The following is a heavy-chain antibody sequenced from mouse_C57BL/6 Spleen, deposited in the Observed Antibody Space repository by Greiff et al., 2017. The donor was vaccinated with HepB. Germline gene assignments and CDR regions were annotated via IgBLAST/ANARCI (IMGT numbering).Heavy chain of an antibody. D-gene: IGHD1-1*01. Sequence: VQLQESGAELARPGASVKLSCKASGYTFTSYGISWVKQRTGQGLEWIGEIYPRSGNTYYNEKFQGKATLTADKSSSTAYMELRSLKSEDSAVYFWARGELLLSRRGGYFDYWGQGTTLTVSS. CDR2: IYPRSGNT. V-gene: IGHV1-81*01. J-gene: IGHJ2*01. CDR3: ARGELLLSRRGGYFDY. CDR1: GYTFTSYG.